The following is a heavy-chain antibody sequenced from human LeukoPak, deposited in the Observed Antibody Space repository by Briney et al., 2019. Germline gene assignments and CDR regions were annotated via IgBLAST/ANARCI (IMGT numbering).Heavy chain of an antibody. V-gene: IGHV3-30*04. CDR3: ASGIYNNGNMNDY. D-gene: IGHD2-8*01. J-gene: IGHJ4*02. CDR1: GFTFSGSP. CDR2: ISDDGGRK. Sequence: PGRSLRLSCAASGFTFSGSPMHWVRQAPGKGLDWVAIISDDGGRKFYADSVKGRFTISRDNSKNTLYLQMNSLRVEDTALYYCASGIYNNGNMNDYWGQGTLVTVSS.